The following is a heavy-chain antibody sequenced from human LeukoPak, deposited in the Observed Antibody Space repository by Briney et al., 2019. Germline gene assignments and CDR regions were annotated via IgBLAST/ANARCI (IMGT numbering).Heavy chain of an antibody. D-gene: IGHD3-3*01. J-gene: IGHJ6*03. CDR3: AKSPPHDFWSGYPYYYYYYMDV. V-gene: IGHV3-23*01. CDR1: GFTFSSYA. Sequence: GGSLRLSCAASGFTFSSYAMSWVRQAPGEGLEWVSAISGSGGSTYYADSVKGRFTISRDNSKNTLSLQMNSLRPEDPAVYYCAKSPPHDFWSGYPYYYYYYMDVWGKGTTVTVSS. CDR2: ISGSGGST.